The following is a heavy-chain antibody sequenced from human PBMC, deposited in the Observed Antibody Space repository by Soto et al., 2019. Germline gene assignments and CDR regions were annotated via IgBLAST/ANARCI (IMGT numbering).Heavy chain of an antibody. D-gene: IGHD3-3*01. Sequence: ASVKVSCKASGYTFTSYYINWVRQATGQRLEWMGWMNPNSGNTGYAQKFQGRVTMTRNTSISTAYMELSSLRSEDTAVYYCARARRAITIFGAPPDAFDIWGQGTMVTVSS. CDR1: GYTFTSYY. J-gene: IGHJ3*02. V-gene: IGHV1-8*01. CDR2: MNPNSGNT. CDR3: ARARRAITIFGAPPDAFDI.